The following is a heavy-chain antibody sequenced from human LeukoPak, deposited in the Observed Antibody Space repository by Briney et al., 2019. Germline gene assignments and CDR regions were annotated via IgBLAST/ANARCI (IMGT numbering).Heavy chain of an antibody. D-gene: IGHD1-26*01. CDR1: GFTFSSYA. V-gene: IGHV3-23*01. Sequence: GGSLRLSCAASGFTFSSYAMSWVRQAPGKGLEWVSAISGSGGSTYYADSVKGRFTISRDNSKNTLYLQMNSLRAEDTAVYYCAKWGLSGSYYGWVDYWGQGTLVTVSS. CDR2: ISGSGGST. J-gene: IGHJ4*02. CDR3: AKWGLSGSYYGWVDY.